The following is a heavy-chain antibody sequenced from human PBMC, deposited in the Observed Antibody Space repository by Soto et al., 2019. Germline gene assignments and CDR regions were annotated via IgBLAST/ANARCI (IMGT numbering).Heavy chain of an antibody. CDR1: GYSFTNYG. Sequence: QDQLVQSGAEVKKPGASVTVYCKASGYSFTNYGITWVRQAPGQGLEWMGWISGFNGNTHYAQKLQGRVTMTTDASTSTAYMELRSLRSDDTAVYYCARDRGVAPPVAGNTHYYYYMDVWGKGTTVTVSS. CDR2: ISGFNGNT. V-gene: IGHV1-18*01. J-gene: IGHJ6*03. CDR3: ARDRGVAPPVAGNTHYYYYMDV. D-gene: IGHD6-19*01.